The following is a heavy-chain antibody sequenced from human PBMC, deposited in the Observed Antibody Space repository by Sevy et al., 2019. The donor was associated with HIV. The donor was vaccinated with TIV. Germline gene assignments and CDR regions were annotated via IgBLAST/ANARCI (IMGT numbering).Heavy chain of an antibody. CDR2: IYWNDDK. D-gene: IGHD1-26*01. CDR3: AHRAQWELLTSDAFDS. J-gene: IGHJ3*02. Sequence: SGPTLVKPTQTLTLTCTFSGFSLSTSGVGVGWIRQPPGKALEWLALIYWNDDKRYSPYMKSRLTITKDTSKNQVVLTTTNMDPMATARDYCAHRAQWELLTSDAFDSWAQGTLSTVSS. V-gene: IGHV2-5*01. CDR1: GFSLSTSGVG.